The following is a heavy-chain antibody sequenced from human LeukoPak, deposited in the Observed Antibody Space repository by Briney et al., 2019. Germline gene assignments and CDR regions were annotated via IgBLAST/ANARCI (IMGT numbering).Heavy chain of an antibody. V-gene: IGHV1-69*06. CDR3: ASGSVVGATLGFDY. J-gene: IGHJ4*02. Sequence: RASVKVSCKASGGTFSSYAISWVRQAPGQGLEWMGGIIPIFGTANCAQKFQGRVTITADKSTSTAYMELSSLRSDDTAVYYCASGSVVGATLGFDYWGQGTLVTVSS. CDR2: IIPIFGTA. D-gene: IGHD1-26*01. CDR1: GGTFSSYA.